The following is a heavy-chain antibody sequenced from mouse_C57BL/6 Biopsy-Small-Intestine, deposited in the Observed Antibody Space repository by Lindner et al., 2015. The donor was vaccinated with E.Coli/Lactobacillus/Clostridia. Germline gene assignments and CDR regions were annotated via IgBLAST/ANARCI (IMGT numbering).Heavy chain of an antibody. Sequence: VQLRESGGGLVKTGGSLKLSCAASGFTFSDYGMHWVRQAPEKGLEWVAYISSGSSTIYYADTVKGRLTISRDNAKNTLFLQMTSLRSEDTAMYYCARGSSGGMDYWGQGTSVTVSS. D-gene: IGHD1-1*01. V-gene: IGHV5-17*01. J-gene: IGHJ4*01. CDR3: ARGSSGGMDY. CDR2: ISSGSSTI. CDR1: GFTFSDYG.